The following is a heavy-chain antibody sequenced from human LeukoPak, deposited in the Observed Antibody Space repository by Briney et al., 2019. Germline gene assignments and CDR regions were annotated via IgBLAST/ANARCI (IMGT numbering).Heavy chain of an antibody. CDR3: ATEYYYDSSGYYYDKLYYFDY. Sequence: ASVKVSCKASGYTFTSYGISWVRQAPGQGLEWMGGIIPIFGTANYAQKFQGRVTITTDESTSTAYMELSSLRSEDTAVYYCATEYYYDSSGYYYDKLYYFDYWGQGTLVTVSS. J-gene: IGHJ4*02. D-gene: IGHD3-22*01. CDR2: IIPIFGTA. V-gene: IGHV1-69*05. CDR1: GYTFTSYG.